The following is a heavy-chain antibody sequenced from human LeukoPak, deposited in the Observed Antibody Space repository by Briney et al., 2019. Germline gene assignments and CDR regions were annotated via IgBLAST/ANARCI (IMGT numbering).Heavy chain of an antibody. J-gene: IGHJ2*01. CDR1: GFTVSSNY. CDR2: LSGSGGAT. V-gene: IGHV3-23*01. CDR3: AKKRVITTPDAIDWYFDL. Sequence: GGSLRLSCAASGFTVSSNYMSWVRQAPGKGLEWVSILSGSGGATYYADSVKGRFTIFRDNSENTLFLQMNNLEAEDTALYYCAKKRVITTPDAIDWYFDLWGRGTLVTVSS. D-gene: IGHD1-1*01.